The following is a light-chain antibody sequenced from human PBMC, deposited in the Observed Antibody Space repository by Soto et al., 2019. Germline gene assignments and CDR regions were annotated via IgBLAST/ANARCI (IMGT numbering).Light chain of an antibody. V-gene: IGKV1-5*03. Sequence: DIPMTQSPSTLSASVGDRVTITCRASQSISSWLAWYQKKPGKAPNLLIYQASNLETGVPSRFSGSGSGTEFTLTISSLQPDDFATYYCQQYNGDSETFGQGTKVEIK. CDR1: QSISSW. CDR2: QAS. CDR3: QQYNGDSET. J-gene: IGKJ1*01.